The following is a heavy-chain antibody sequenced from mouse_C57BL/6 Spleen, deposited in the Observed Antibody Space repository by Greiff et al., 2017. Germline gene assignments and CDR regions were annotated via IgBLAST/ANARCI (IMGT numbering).Heavy chain of an antibody. CDR2: IDPSDSYT. CDR3: ARLVYYGSSSWFAD. V-gene: IGHV1-69*01. D-gene: IGHD1-1*01. Sequence: QVQLQQPGAELVMPGASVKLSCKASGYTFTSYWMHWVKQRPGQGLEWIGEIDPSDSYTNYNQKFKGKYTLTVDKSSSTAYMQLSSLTSEDSAVYYCARLVYYGSSSWFADWGQGTLVTVSA. CDR1: GYTFTSYW. J-gene: IGHJ3*01.